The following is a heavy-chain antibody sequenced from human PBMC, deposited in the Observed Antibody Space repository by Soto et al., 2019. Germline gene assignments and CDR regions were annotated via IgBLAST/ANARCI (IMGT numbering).Heavy chain of an antibody. CDR3: AKNFSPLSPDSYFDY. CDR2: IHYSGSV. Sequence: SETLSLTCTVSGDSVSSGGNYWSWIRQPPGEGLEWIAYIHYSGSVNYNPSLKSRVTISVDTSKNQVSLRLNTLTTEDTAVYFCAKNFSPLSPDSYFDYWGQGALVTVSS. J-gene: IGHJ4*02. CDR1: GDSVSSGGNY. D-gene: IGHD2-21*01. V-gene: IGHV4-61*08.